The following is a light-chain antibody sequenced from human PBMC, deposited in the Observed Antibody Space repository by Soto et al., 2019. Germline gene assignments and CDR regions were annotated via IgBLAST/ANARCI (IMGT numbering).Light chain of an antibody. Sequence: DIQMTQSPSSLSASVGDRVTITCQASQDISNYLNWFQQKPGKAPKFLIYDASNLETGVPSRFSGSGSGTDFTFTISSLQPEDIATYYCQQYDNLPWTFGQGTKVEIK. J-gene: IGKJ1*01. CDR2: DAS. CDR1: QDISNY. CDR3: QQYDNLPWT. V-gene: IGKV1-33*01.